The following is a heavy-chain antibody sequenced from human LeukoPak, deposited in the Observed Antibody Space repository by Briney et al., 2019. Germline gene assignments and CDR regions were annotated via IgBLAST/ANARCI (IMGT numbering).Heavy chain of an antibody. CDR2: IHYSGST. CDR3: ARGWYFYDSSSYYGSPYFDY. J-gene: IGHJ4*02. Sequence: SQTLSLSCTVSGGSISSGGYYWSWIRQHPGKGLEWIGYIHYSGSTYYNPSLKSRVSISVDTPRSRFSLKLKSVTAADTAVYFCARGWYFYDSSSYYGSPYFDYWGQGTLVSVSS. D-gene: IGHD3-22*01. CDR1: GGSISSGGYY. V-gene: IGHV4-31*03.